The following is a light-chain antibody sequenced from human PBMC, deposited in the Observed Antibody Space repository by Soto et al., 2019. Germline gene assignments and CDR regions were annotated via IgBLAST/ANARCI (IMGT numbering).Light chain of an antibody. CDR3: SSYAGSNHLV. Sequence: QSALTQPPSASGSPGQSVTISCTGTSSDVGGYNYVSWYQQHPGKAPKLMIYEVSKRPSGVPDRFSGSKSGNTASLTVSGLQADDEADYYCSSYAGSNHLVFGGGTQLTVL. CDR2: EVS. CDR1: SSDVGGYNY. J-gene: IGLJ2*01. V-gene: IGLV2-8*01.